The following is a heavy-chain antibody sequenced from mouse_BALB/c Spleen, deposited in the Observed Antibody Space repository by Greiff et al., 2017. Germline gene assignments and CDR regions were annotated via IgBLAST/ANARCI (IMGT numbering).Heavy chain of an antibody. Sequence: QVQLQQSGPELVKPGASVKMSCKASGYTFTSYYIHWVKQRPGQGLEWIGWIYPGDGSTKYNEKFKGKTTLTADKSSSTAYMLLSSLTSEDSAIYFCARWPLRENFDYWGQGTTLTVSS. J-gene: IGHJ2*01. D-gene: IGHD3-2*02. CDR3: ARWPLRENFDY. CDR1: GYTFTSYY. V-gene: IGHV1S56*01. CDR2: IYPGDGST.